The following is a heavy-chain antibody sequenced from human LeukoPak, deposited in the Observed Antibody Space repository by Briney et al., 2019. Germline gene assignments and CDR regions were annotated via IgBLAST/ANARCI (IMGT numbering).Heavy chain of an antibody. Sequence: PGGSLRLSCAASGFTVSSNYMSWVRQAPGKGLEWVSVIYSGGSTYYADSVKGRFTISRDNSKNTLYLQMNSLRAEDTAVYYCARGLGLTMVRGVMGYYGMDVWGQGTTVTVSS. CDR3: ARGLGLTMVRGVMGYYGMDV. V-gene: IGHV3-53*01. CDR1: GFTVSSNY. D-gene: IGHD3-10*01. J-gene: IGHJ6*02. CDR2: IYSGGST.